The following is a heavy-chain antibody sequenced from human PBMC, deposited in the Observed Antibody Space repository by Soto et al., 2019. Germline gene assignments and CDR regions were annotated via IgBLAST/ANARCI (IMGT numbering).Heavy chain of an antibody. V-gene: IGHV3-48*01. CDR3: ARAQYSSSLLPPDAFDI. J-gene: IGHJ3*02. Sequence: GGSLRLSCAASGFTFSSYSMNWVRQAPGKGLEWVSYISSSSSTIYYADSVKGRFTISRDNAKNSLYLQMNSLRAEDTAVYYCARAQYSSSLLPPDAFDIWGQGTMVTVSS. CDR2: ISSSSSTI. D-gene: IGHD6-13*01. CDR1: GFTFSSYS.